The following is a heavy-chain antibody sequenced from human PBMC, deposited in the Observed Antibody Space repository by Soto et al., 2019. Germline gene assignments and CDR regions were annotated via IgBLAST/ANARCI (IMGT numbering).Heavy chain of an antibody. V-gene: IGHV2-26*01. J-gene: IGHJ5*02. D-gene: IGHD3-3*01. Sequence: QVTLKESGPVLVKPTETLTLTCTVSGFSVSNGLMGVTWIRQPPRKALEWLAHIFSGDEKSHSTSLRSRLAISEDTSKGQVVLTLTNMDTADTGTYFCARVSAHRFNTLMAYWFDPWVQGPMVTVSS. CDR1: GFSVSNGLMG. CDR2: IFSGDEK. CDR3: ARVSAHRFNTLMAYWFDP.